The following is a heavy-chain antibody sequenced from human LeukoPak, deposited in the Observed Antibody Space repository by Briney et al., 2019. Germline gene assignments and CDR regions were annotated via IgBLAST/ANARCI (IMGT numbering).Heavy chain of an antibody. CDR3: ARERRYYYGSGYDY. CDR2: IKQDGTEK. CDR1: GFTFTTYW. V-gene: IGHV3-7*03. J-gene: IGHJ4*02. D-gene: IGHD3-10*01. Sequence: GGSLRLSCAASGFTFTTYWLGWVRQPPGKGLEWVANIKQDGTEKYYVDSVKGRFTISRDNAKNSLYLQMNSLRAEDTALYHCARERRYYYGSGYDYWSQGTLVTVSS.